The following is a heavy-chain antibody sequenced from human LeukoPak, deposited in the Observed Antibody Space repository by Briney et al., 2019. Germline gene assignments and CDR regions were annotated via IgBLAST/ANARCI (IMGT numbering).Heavy chain of an antibody. CDR3: AKASRIWSGYLDY. CDR1: GFTFSSYG. D-gene: IGHD3-3*01. J-gene: IGHJ4*02. Sequence: GGSLRLSCAASGFTFSSYGMRWVRQAPGKGLEWVAVIWYDGSNKYYADSVKGRFTISRDNSKNTLYLQMNSLRAEDTAVYYCAKASRIWSGYLDYWGQGTLVTVSS. V-gene: IGHV3-33*06. CDR2: IWYDGSNK.